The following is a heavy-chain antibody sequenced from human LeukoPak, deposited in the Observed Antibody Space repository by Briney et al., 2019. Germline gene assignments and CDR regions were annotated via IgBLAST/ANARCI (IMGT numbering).Heavy chain of an antibody. J-gene: IGHJ4*02. CDR1: GGSVSSGSYY. CDR2: ISYSGST. V-gene: IGHV4-61*01. CDR3: AAYYSGSYFFDY. Sequence: SETLSLTCTVSGGSVSSGSYYWSWIRPPPGKGMEWIGYISYSGSTNYNSSLKSRVTISVDTSKNQFSLKLSSVTAADTAVYYCAAYYSGSYFFDYWGQGTLVTVSS. D-gene: IGHD1-26*01.